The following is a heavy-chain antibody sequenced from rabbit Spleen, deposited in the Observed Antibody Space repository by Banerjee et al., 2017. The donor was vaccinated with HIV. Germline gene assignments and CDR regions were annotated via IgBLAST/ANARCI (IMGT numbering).Heavy chain of an antibody. J-gene: IGHJ4*01. CDR2: IAGSSSGFT. CDR3: ARDLTDVIGWNFKL. D-gene: IGHD1-1*01. CDR1: RFDFSTYS. V-gene: IGHV1S45*01. Sequence: QEQLVESGGGLVQPGGSLKLSCKASRFDFSTYSMSWVRQAPGKGLEWISCIAGSSSGFTYSATWATGRFTISKTSSTTVTLQMTSLTVADTATYFCARDLTDVIGWNFKLWGPGTLVTVS.